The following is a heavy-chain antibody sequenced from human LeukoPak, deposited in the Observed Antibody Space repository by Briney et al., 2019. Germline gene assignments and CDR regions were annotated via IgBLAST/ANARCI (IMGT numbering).Heavy chain of an antibody. Sequence: SQTLSLTCTVSGGSISSGSYYWSWIRQPAGKGLEWIGRIYTSGSTNYNPSLKSRVTISVDTSKNQFSLKLSSVTAADTAVYYCAREGFSDWFDPWGQGTLVTVS. V-gene: IGHV4-61*02. CDR3: AREGFSDWFDP. CDR2: IYTSGST. CDR1: GGSISSGSYY. D-gene: IGHD3-3*02. J-gene: IGHJ5*02.